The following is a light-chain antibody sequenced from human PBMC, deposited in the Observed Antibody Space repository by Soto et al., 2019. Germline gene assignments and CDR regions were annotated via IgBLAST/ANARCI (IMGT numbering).Light chain of an antibody. Sequence: EVVLTQSPGSLSLSPGERATLSCRASQSVISSYLAWYQQKPGQAPRLLIYGASSRATGTPDRFSGSGSGTDFTLTISRLEPEDCAVYYCQQFGGSLTWTFGQGTKV. CDR3: QQFGGSLTWT. V-gene: IGKV3-20*01. CDR1: QSVISSY. J-gene: IGKJ1*01. CDR2: GAS.